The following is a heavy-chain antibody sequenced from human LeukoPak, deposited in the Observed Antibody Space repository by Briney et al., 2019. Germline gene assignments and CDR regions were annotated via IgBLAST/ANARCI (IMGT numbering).Heavy chain of an antibody. CDR3: ARGRGAARFVTIEFDY. D-gene: IGHD6-6*01. V-gene: IGHV4-34*01. Sequence: SETLSLTCAVYGGSFSGYYWSWIRQPPGKGLEWIGEINHSGSTNYNPSLKSRVTISVDTSKNQFSLKLGSVTAADTAVYYCARGRGAARFVTIEFDYWGQGALVTVSS. CDR1: GGSFSGYY. CDR2: INHSGST. J-gene: IGHJ4*02.